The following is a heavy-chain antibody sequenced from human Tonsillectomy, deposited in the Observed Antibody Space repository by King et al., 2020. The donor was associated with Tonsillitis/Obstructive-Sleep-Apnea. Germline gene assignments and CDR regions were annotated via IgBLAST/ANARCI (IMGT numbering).Heavy chain of an antibody. J-gene: IGHJ6*03. CDR2: IGRSGGGS. CDR3: AKDGHGKDYYYYMDV. D-gene: IGHD1-14*01. Sequence: VQLVESGGGLVQPGGSLRLSCAASGFTFSSYPMSWVRRAPGKGLEWVSVIGRSGGGSFYADSGKGRFTVSSDDSKNTVYLQMNSLRAEDTAVYYCAKDGHGKDYYYYMDVWGKGTTVTVFS. CDR1: GFTFSSYP. V-gene: IGHV3-23*04.